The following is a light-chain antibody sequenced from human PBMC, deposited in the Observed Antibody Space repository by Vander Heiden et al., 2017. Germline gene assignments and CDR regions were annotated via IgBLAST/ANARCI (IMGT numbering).Light chain of an antibody. CDR2: RAS. Sequence: EIVLTQSPGTLSLSPGARATLSCRASQSVSSDYLAWYQQKPGQAPRLLIFRASNRATGIPDRFSGSGSGTDFTLTISRLEPEDFAVYYCQQYGSPLTFGGGTKVDIK. CDR3: QQYGSPLT. V-gene: IGKV3-20*01. CDR1: QSVSSDY. J-gene: IGKJ4*01.